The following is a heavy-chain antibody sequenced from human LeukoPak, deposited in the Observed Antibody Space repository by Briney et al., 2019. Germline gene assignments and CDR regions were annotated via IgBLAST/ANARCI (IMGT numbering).Heavy chain of an antibody. CDR3: AGDFGISEVY. Sequence: GGSLRLSCVASGFTFSTYSMNWVRQAPGKGLEWVSYISNSGGTIHYADSVKGRFTISRDNAKNTLYLQMNSLRAEDTAVYYCAGDFGISEVYWGQGTLVTVSS. D-gene: IGHD1-20*01. CDR2: ISNSGGTI. J-gene: IGHJ4*02. CDR1: GFTFSTYS. V-gene: IGHV3-48*04.